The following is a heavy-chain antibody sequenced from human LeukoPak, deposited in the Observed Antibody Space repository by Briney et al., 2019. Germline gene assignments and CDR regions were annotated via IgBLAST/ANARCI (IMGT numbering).Heavy chain of an antibody. CDR3: AKGAFYGSGSYYDY. J-gene: IGHJ4*02. CDR1: GFTFSTYS. Sequence: GGSLRLSCAASGFTFSTYSMNWVRQAPGKGLEWASAISGSGGSTYYADSVKGRFTISRDNSKNTLYLQMNSLRAEDTAVYYCAKGAFYGSGSYYDYWGQGTLVTVSS. D-gene: IGHD3-10*01. V-gene: IGHV3-23*01. CDR2: ISGSGGST.